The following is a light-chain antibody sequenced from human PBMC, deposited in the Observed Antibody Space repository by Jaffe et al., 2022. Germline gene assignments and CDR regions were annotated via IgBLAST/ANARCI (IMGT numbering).Light chain of an antibody. CDR2: GAS. V-gene: IGKV3-15*01. CDR3: HQYNNWPPEVT. Sequence: EIVMTQSPATLSVSPGERATLSCTASESVSDNLAWYQQTPGQAPRLLIYGASTRATGVPARFSGSGSETEFTLTISSLQSEDFAVYYCHQYNNWPPEVTFGQGTRLEI. CDR1: ESVSDN. J-gene: IGKJ5*01.